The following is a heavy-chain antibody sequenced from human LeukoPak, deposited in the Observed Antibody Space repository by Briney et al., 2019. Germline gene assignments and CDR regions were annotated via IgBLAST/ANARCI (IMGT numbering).Heavy chain of an antibody. D-gene: IGHD6-6*01. CDR1: GFTFSRYW. Sequence: PGGSLRLSCAASGFTFSRYWMSWVRQAPGKGLEWVANIKQDGSEKYYVDSVKGRFTISRDNAKNSLYLQMNSLRAEDTAVYYCARECSSSYYFDYWGQGTLVTVSS. V-gene: IGHV3-7*01. CDR2: IKQDGSEK. J-gene: IGHJ4*02. CDR3: ARECSSSYYFDY.